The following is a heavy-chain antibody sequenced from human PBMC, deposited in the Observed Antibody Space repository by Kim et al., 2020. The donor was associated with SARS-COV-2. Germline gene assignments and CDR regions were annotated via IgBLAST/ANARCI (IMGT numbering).Heavy chain of an antibody. CDR2: ISGSGGST. Sequence: GGSLRLSCAASGFTFSSYAMSWVRQAPGKGLEWVSAISGSGGSTYYADSVKGRFTISRDNSKNTLYLQMNSLRAEDTAVYYCATPGGSSATAYYGMDVWGQGTTVTVSS. CDR3: ATPGGSSATAYYGMDV. J-gene: IGHJ6*02. V-gene: IGHV3-23*01. D-gene: IGHD2-15*01. CDR1: GFTFSSYA.